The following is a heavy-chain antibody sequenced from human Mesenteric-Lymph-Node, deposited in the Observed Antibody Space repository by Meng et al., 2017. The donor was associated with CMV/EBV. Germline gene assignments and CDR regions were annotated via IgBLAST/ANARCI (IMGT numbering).Heavy chain of an antibody. Sequence: VHLVESGGGLVQRRGSLRLSCAASGFNVRDKYMSWVRQAPGNGLEWVCIIYRGDNTYYIDSVKDRFTVSRDNSKNTMYLQMNSLRVEDTAVYYCTGDSVSNPNLDYWGQGTLVTVSS. CDR1: GFNVRDKY. J-gene: IGHJ4*02. D-gene: IGHD3-10*01. CDR2: IYRGDNT. V-gene: IGHV3-66*01. CDR3: TGDSVSNPNLDY.